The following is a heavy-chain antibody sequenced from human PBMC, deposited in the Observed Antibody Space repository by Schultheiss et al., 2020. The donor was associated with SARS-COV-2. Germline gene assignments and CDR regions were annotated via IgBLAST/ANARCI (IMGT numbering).Heavy chain of an antibody. V-gene: IGHV4-59*01. CDR3: AREGVAAAGTDY. CDR1: GGSISSYY. J-gene: IGHJ4*02. Sequence: SETLSLTCTVSGGSISSYYWSWIRQPPGKGLEWIGEINHSGSTNYNPSLKSRVTISVDTSRNQFSLKLTSVTTADTAVYYCAREGVAAAGTDYWGQGTLVTVSS. CDR2: INHSGST. D-gene: IGHD6-13*01.